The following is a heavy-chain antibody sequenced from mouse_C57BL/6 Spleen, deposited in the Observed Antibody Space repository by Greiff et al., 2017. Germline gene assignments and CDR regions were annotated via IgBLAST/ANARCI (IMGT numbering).Heavy chain of an antibody. J-gene: IGHJ4*01. Sequence: EVQLQQSGPELVKPGASVQIPCKASGYTFTDSNMDWVKQSHGKSLECIGDITPNNGGTIYNQKFKGTATLTADKSSSTAYMQLSSRTSDDSAVYVCARSSYYSNYEAMDYWGQGTSVTVSS. V-gene: IGHV1-18*01. D-gene: IGHD2-5*01. CDR1: GYTFTDSN. CDR3: ARSSYYSNYEAMDY. CDR2: ITPNNGGT.